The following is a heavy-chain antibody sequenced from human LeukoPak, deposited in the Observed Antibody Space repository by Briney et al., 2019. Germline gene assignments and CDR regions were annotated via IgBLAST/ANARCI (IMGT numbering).Heavy chain of an antibody. D-gene: IGHD1-1*01. CDR3: ARHETGPYFDY. CDR2: IYPGDSDT. V-gene: IGHV5-51*01. J-gene: IGHJ4*02. CDR1: GYSFTSYW. Sequence: GESLKISCKGFGYSFTSYWIGWVRQMPGKGLDCMGIIYPGDSDTRYSPSFQGQVTISADKSISTAYLQWSSLKASDTAMYYCARHETGPYFDYWGQGTLVTVSS.